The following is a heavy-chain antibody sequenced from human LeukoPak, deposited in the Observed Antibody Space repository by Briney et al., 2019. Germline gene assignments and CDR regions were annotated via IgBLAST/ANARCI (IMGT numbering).Heavy chain of an antibody. V-gene: IGHV4-39*01. J-gene: IGHJ6*03. Sequence: TFSSYAMSWVRQAPGKGLEWIGSIYYSGSTYYNPSLKSRVTISVDTSKNQFSLKLSSVTAADTAVYYCASHYCSSTSCYWFSSDYYYMEVWGKGTTVTVSS. CDR3: ASHYCSSTSCYWFSSDYYYMEV. CDR2: IYYSGST. D-gene: IGHD2-2*01. CDR1: TFSSYA.